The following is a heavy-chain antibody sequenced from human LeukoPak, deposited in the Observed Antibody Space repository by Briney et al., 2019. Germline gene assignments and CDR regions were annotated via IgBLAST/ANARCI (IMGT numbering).Heavy chain of an antibody. J-gene: IGHJ4*02. CDR3: ARVYYYDSSALDY. D-gene: IGHD3-22*01. CDR1: GFTFSSYA. V-gene: IGHV3-30*04. Sequence: GGSLRLSCAASGFTFSSYAMSWVRQAPGKGLEWVAVISYDGSNKYYADSVKGRFTISRDNSKNTLYLQMNSLRAEDTAVYYCARVYYYDSSALDYWGQGTLVTVSS. CDR2: ISYDGSNK.